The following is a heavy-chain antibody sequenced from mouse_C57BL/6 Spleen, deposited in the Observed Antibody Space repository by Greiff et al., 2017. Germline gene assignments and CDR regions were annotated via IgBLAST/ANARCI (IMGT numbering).Heavy chain of an antibody. V-gene: IGHV1-15*01. Sequence: QVQLQQSGAELVRPGASVTLSCKASGYTFTDYEMHWVKQTPVHGLEWIGAIDPQTGGTAYNQTFKGKATLTADKSSSTAYMELRSLTSEDSAVYYCTTPPNYYGASLFGCRGQGTLVTVSA. CDR1: GYTFTDYE. CDR2: IDPQTGGT. J-gene: IGHJ3*01. D-gene: IGHD1-1*01. CDR3: TTPPNYYGASLFGC.